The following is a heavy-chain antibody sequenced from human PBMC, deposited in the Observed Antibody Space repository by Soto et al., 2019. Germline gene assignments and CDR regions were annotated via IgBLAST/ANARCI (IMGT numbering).Heavy chain of an antibody. CDR3: VRDASSGYRGWWDP. D-gene: IGHD5-12*01. CDR2: LIPYNGDR. CDR1: GYTFSTYG. V-gene: IGHV1-18*01. Sequence: ASVKVSCKASGYTFSTYGISWVRQAPGQGLEWMGLLIPYNGDRIYAQKFQGRVILTTDTATNTAYMELGSLRSDDTAVYYCVRDASSGYRGWWDPWGQGTLVTVSS. J-gene: IGHJ5*02.